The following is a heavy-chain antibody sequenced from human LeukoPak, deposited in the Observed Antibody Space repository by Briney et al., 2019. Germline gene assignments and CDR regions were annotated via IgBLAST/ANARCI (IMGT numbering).Heavy chain of an antibody. J-gene: IGHJ4*02. CDR1: GGSISSSNW. Sequence: PSETLSLTCAVSGGSISSSNWWSWVRQPPGKGLEWIGEIYHSGSTNYNPSLKSRVTISVDKSKNQFSLELSSVTAADTAVYYCARAPHYYDSSGYPSDYWGQGTLVTVSS. CDR2: IYHSGST. V-gene: IGHV4-4*02. D-gene: IGHD3-22*01. CDR3: ARAPHYYDSSGYPSDY.